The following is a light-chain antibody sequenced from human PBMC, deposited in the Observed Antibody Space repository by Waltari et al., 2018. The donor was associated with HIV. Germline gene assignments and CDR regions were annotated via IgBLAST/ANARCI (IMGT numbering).Light chain of an antibody. V-gene: IGLV3-19*01. CDR1: SLRTYY. Sequence: SSELTQDPAVSVALGQTVRITCQGDSLRTYYASWYQQKPGQAPVLVVYARNNRPSWIPDRFSGSNSGDTASLTITGAQAEDEADYYCNSRDSTNKYVVFGGGTKLTVL. CDR2: ARN. CDR3: NSRDSTNKYVV. J-gene: IGLJ2*01.